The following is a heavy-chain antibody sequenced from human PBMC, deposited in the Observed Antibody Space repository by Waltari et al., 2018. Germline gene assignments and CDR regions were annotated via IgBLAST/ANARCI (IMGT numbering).Heavy chain of an antibody. Sequence: EIQVVESGGGLVQPGGSLRLSCAASGFTFGSYWMSWVRQAPGKGLEWVANIKQDGSAKFCLDSVKSRFTIPRDNAKNTLYLQMNSLRAEDTALYYCARAVDVADYWGQGTLVTVSS. D-gene: IGHD5-12*01. J-gene: IGHJ4*02. V-gene: IGHV3-7*01. CDR2: IKQDGSAK. CDR1: GFTFGSYW. CDR3: ARAVDVADY.